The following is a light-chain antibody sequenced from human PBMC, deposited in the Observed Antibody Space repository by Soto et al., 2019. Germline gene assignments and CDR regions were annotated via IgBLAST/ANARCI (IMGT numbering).Light chain of an antibody. CDR1: QSISDT. Sequence: EIVMTQSPATLSVSPGGRATLSCMASQSISDTLAWYQQKPGQAPRLLIYDASALPRGVPSRFSGSGSGTDFTLTISSLQPEDFATYYCLQDYNYPWTFGQGTKVDIK. CDR2: DAS. CDR3: LQDYNYPWT. V-gene: IGKV3-15*01. J-gene: IGKJ1*01.